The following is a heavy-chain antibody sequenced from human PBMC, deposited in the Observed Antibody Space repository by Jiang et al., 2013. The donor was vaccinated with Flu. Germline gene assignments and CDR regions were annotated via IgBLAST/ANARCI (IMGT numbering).Heavy chain of an antibody. CDR1: GFSLSNYG. D-gene: IGHD4-17*01. J-gene: IGHJ6*02. V-gene: IGHV3-30*18. CDR2: VSHDGNNQ. Sequence: VQLVESGGGVVQPGRSLRLSCAASGFSLSNYGMHWVRQVPGKGLEWVAVVSHDGNNQYFTDSVRGRFTISRDNSQNTLYLQMNSLRADDTAVYYCAKDRTTVTTGYYYYGMNVWGQGTTVTVSS. CDR3: AKDRTTVTTGYYYYGMNV.